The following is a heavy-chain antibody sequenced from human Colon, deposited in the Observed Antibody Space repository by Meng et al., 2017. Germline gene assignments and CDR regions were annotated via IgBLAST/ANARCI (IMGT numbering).Heavy chain of an antibody. D-gene: IGHD2-15*01. CDR2: INPRTGDT. J-gene: IGHJ4*02. CDR3: ARESADGGSFDL. V-gene: IGHV1-2*06. Sequence: VQLVYSGAEVKKPGASVTVSCKASGYTLYIHWVRLRPGEGLEWMGRINPRTGDTKFAQSFQGRVTMTRDTSTTTFSMDLRSLTTDDSAIYFCARESADGGSFDLWGQGTLVTSPQ. CDR1: GYTLY.